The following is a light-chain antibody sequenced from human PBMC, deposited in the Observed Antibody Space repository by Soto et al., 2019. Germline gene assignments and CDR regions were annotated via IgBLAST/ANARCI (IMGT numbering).Light chain of an antibody. J-gene: IGKJ1*01. CDR2: DAS. CDR3: QQYDTYSI. Sequence: DIQMTQSPSPLFASFGDRVTITCRASQSISTWLAWFQQKPGRAPKLLIYDASNLESGVPSRFSGSGSGTEFTLTITSLQPDDFATYYCQQYDTYSIFGQGTKVDIK. CDR1: QSISTW. V-gene: IGKV1-5*01.